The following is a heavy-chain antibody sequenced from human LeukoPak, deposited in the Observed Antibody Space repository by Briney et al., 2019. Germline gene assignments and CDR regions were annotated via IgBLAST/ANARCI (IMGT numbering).Heavy chain of an antibody. CDR1: GFTFSSYA. CDR3: ARFPGTNDAFDI. D-gene: IGHD2-2*01. J-gene: IGHJ3*02. V-gene: IGHV3-30*04. Sequence: GGSLRLSCAASGFTFSSYAMHWVRQAPGKGLGWVAVISYDGSNKYYADPVKGRFTISRDNSKSTLYLQMNSLRAEDTAVYYCARFPGTNDAFDIWGQGTMVTVSS. CDR2: ISYDGSNK.